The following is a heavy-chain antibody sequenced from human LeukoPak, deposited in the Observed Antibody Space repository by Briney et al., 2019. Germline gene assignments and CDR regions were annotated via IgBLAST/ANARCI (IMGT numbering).Heavy chain of an antibody. J-gene: IGHJ4*02. CDR3: ARGVSGTYYLQTFDY. D-gene: IGHD1-26*01. V-gene: IGHV3-23*01. Sequence: GGSLRLSCAASGFTFSTYALTWVRQAPGKGLEWVSTISASGGSTYYADSVKGRFTISRDNSKNTLYLQMNSLRAEDTAVYYCARGVSGTYYLQTFDYWGQGTLVTVSS. CDR1: GFTFSTYA. CDR2: ISASGGST.